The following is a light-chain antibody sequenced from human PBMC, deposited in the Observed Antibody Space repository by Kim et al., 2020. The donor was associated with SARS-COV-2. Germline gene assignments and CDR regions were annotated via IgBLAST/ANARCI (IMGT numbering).Light chain of an antibody. CDR2: GAS. Sequence: SPGERATLSCSASQSVSSSYLAWYQQKPGQAPRLLIYGASSRATGIPDRFSGSGSGTDFTLTISRLEPEDFAVYYCQQYGSSPRTLGQGTKVDIK. CDR3: QQYGSSPRT. V-gene: IGKV3-20*01. J-gene: IGKJ1*01. CDR1: QSVSSSY.